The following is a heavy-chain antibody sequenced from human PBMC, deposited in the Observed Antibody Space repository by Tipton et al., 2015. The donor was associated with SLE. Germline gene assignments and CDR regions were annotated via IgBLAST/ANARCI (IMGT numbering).Heavy chain of an antibody. J-gene: IGHJ4*02. CDR1: GGSISSYY. CDR2: IYTSGST. D-gene: IGHD6-19*01. Sequence: TLSLTCTVSGGSISSYYWSWIRQPAGKGLEWIGRIYTSGSTNYNPSLKSRVTMSLDTSKNQFSLKLSSVTAADTAVYYCARHVYSSGWYGGYFDYWGQGTLVTVSS. CDR3: ARHVYSSGWYGGYFDY. V-gene: IGHV4-4*07.